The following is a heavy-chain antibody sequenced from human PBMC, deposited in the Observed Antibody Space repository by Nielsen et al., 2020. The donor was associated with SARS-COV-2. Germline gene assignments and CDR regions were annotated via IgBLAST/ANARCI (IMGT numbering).Heavy chain of an antibody. CDR3: AKDPSDGYSSSWYFDY. J-gene: IGHJ4*02. CDR2: INSDGSNT. D-gene: IGHD6-13*01. V-gene: IGHV3-74*01. CDR1: GFTFSSYW. Sequence: GESLKISCAASGFTFSSYWIHWVRQAPGKGLVWVSRINSDGSNTTYAESVKGRFTISRDNAKSSLYLQMNSLRAEDTALYYCAKDPSDGYSSSWYFDYWGQGTLVTVSS.